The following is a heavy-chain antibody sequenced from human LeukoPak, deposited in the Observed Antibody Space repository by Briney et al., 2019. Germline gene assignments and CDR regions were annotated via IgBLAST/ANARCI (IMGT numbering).Heavy chain of an antibody. V-gene: IGHV3-7*01. CDR2: IKEDGSEK. J-gene: IGHJ4*02. Sequence: GGSLRLSCAAAGFTFSRYWMSWVRQATGKGLECVAKIKEDGSEKHYVDSVKGRFTISRDNSKNTLYLQMNSLRAEDTAVYYCAKDMGRRSIAVDGPKYRSAWYLDYWGQGTLVTVSS. D-gene: IGHD6-13*01. CDR1: GFTFSRYW. CDR3: AKDMGRRSIAVDGPKYRSAWYLDY.